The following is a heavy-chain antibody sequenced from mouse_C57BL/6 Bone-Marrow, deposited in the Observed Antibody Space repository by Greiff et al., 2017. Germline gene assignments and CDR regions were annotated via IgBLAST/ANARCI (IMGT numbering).Heavy chain of an antibody. CDR3: ARWLLPYAMDY. J-gene: IGHJ4*01. Sequence: LVESGAELVRPGASVKLSCKASGYTFTDYYINWVKQRPGQGLEWIARIYPGSGNTYYNEKFKGKATLTSEKSSSTAYMQLSSLTSEDSAVYFCARWLLPYAMDYWGQGTSVTVSS. V-gene: IGHV1-76*01. CDR1: GYTFTDYY. CDR2: IYPGSGNT. D-gene: IGHD2-3*01.